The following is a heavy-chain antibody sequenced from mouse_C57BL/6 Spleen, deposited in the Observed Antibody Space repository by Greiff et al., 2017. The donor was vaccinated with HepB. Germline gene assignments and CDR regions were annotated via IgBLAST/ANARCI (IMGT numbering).Heavy chain of an antibody. CDR3: ARYHDGYYGFDY. Sequence: EVQLQQSGPVLVKPGASVKMSCKASGYTFTDYYMNWVKQSHGKSLEWIGVINPYNGGTSYNQKFKGKATLTVDKSSSTAYMELNSLTSEDSAVYYCARYHDGYYGFDYWGQGTTLTVSS. V-gene: IGHV1-19*01. CDR1: GYTFTDYY. D-gene: IGHD2-3*01. CDR2: INPYNGGT. J-gene: IGHJ2*01.